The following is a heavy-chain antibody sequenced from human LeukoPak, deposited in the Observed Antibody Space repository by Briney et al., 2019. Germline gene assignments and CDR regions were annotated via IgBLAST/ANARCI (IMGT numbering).Heavy chain of an antibody. CDR2: VSYSGNT. V-gene: IGHV4-59*01. D-gene: IGHD2-15*01. CDR1: GGSIISYY. Sequence: PSETLSLTCTVSGGSIISYYWSWLRQPPAKGLEWIGFVSYSGNTNSNPSLKSRVTISLHTSKTQFFLMPNTVPAADTGVYYCLRRSVVVAAGDVYDSWGQGTMLSVCS. J-gene: IGHJ3*01. CDR3: LRRSVVVAAGDVYDS.